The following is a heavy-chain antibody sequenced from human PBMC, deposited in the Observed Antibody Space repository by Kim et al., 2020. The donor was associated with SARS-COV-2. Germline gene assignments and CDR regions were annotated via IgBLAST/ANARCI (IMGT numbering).Heavy chain of an antibody. CDR2: GREK. Sequence: GREKFYVDSVKGRFTISRDNAKSSVYLQMNSLRAEDTAVYFCARGTNFDFWGQGTLVTVSS. CDR3: ARGTNFDF. V-gene: IGHV3-7*01. J-gene: IGHJ4*02.